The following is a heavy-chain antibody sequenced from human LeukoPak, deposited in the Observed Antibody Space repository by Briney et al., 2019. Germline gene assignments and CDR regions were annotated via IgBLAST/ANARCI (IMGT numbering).Heavy chain of an antibody. CDR3: ASGPYSSSYFAS. CDR1: GFTFSDYV. D-gene: IGHD6-13*01. V-gene: IGHV3-23*01. Sequence: GGSLRLSCVASGFTFSDYVMSWVRQAPGKGLEWVSSIYGSGGTIYYADSVKGRFTISRDNSKDTLHLQMNILRPEDTALYYCASGPYSSSYFASWGQGTMVTVSS. CDR2: IYGSGGTI. J-gene: IGHJ4*02.